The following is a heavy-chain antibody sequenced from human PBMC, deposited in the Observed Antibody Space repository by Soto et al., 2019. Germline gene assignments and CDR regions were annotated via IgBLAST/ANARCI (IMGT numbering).Heavy chain of an antibody. Sequence: SETLCLTCTVAGGSTIGHYWSWIRQPPGKGLEWIGYIYSSGSPHHNPSLKSRVIISEDRSKNQIYLKLNSVTAADTAVYYCAREYYYDSSGIGFDPWGPGTLVTVSS. CDR2: IYSSGSP. CDR3: AREYYYDSSGIGFDP. V-gene: IGHV4-59*11. J-gene: IGHJ5*02. CDR1: GGSTIGHY. D-gene: IGHD3-22*01.